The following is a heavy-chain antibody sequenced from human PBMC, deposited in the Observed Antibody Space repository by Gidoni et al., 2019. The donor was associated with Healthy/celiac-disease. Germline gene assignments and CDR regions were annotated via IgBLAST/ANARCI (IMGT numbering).Heavy chain of an antibody. CDR2: ICYDGSNK. CDR1: GFTFSSYV. D-gene: IGHD3-22*01. V-gene: IGHV3-33*01. Sequence: QVQLVESGGGVVQPGRSLSIPWAASGFTFSSYVMHWVRQAPGKGLEWVAVICYDGSNKYYADSVKGRFTISRDNSKNTLYRQMNSLRAEDTAVYYCARDRGDSSGDYNGYFDYWGQGTLVTVSS. CDR3: ARDRGDSSGDYNGYFDY. J-gene: IGHJ4*02.